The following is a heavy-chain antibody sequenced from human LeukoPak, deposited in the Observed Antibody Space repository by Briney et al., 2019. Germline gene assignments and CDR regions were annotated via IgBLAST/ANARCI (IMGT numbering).Heavy chain of an antibody. CDR3: ARLLVTRASRPFDY. CDR1: GSSISSGGYY. Sequence: PSETLSLTCTVSGSSISSGGYYWSWIRQHPGKGLEWIGYIYYSGSTYYNPSLKSRVTISVDTSKNQFSLKLSSVTAADTAVYYCARLLVTRASRPFDYWGQGTLVTVSS. V-gene: IGHV4-31*03. J-gene: IGHJ4*02. CDR2: IYYSGST. D-gene: IGHD4-23*01.